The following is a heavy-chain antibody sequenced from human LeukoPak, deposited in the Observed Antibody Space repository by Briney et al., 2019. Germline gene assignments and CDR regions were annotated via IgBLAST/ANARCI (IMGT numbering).Heavy chain of an antibody. J-gene: IGHJ4*02. D-gene: IGHD3-3*01. Sequence: GGSLRLSCAASGFTFSSYSMNWVRQAPGKGLEWVSYISSSSTIYYADSVKGRFTISRDNAKNSLYLQMNSLRDEDTAVYYCANSYYDFWSGYYWGQGTLVTVSS. CDR3: ANSYYDFWSGYY. CDR2: ISSSSTI. V-gene: IGHV3-48*02. CDR1: GFTFSSYS.